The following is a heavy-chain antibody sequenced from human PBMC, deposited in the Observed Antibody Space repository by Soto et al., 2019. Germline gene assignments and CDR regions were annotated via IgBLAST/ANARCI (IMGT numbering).Heavy chain of an antibody. J-gene: IGHJ4*02. CDR1: GFTFSSYA. D-gene: IGHD3-10*01. CDR2: ISGSDGST. V-gene: IGHV3-23*01. CDR3: AKGQVTMVRGATEVY. Sequence: EVQLLESGGGLVQPGGSLRLSCAASGFTFSSYAMSWVRQAPGKGLEWVAAISGSDGSTYYADSVKGRFTISRDNSXTTLYLQMDTLRAEDTAVYYCAKGQVTMVRGATEVYWGQVTLVTVSS.